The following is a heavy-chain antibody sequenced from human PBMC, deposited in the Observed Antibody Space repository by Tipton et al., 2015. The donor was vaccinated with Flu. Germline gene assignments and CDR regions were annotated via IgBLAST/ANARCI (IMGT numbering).Heavy chain of an antibody. D-gene: IGHD1-14*01. V-gene: IGHV4-39*07. CDR3: ARDAQSDHPAFYYGINV. J-gene: IGHJ6*02. Sequence: LRLSCTVSGGSISSTTYYWGWIRQPPGKGLEWMGSLYYTGNTYYNSSLKSRLTISVDTSKNQFFLKLSSVTAADTAVYYCARDAQSDHPAFYYGINVWGPGTTVIVSS. CDR1: GGSISSTTYY. CDR2: LYYTGNT.